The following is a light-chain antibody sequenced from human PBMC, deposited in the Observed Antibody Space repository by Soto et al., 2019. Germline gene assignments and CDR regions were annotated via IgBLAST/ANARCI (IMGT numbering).Light chain of an antibody. J-gene: IGLJ1*01. CDR1: SSDVGDYNY. Sequence: QSALTQPASLSGSPGQSITISCTGASSDVGDYNYVSWYQHHPGKAPKLLIYEVNNRPSGVSDRFSGPKSDNVASLTISWLQSEDEADYYCSSYTRSRTYVFGTGTKVTVL. CDR3: SSYTRSRTYV. V-gene: IGLV2-14*01. CDR2: EVN.